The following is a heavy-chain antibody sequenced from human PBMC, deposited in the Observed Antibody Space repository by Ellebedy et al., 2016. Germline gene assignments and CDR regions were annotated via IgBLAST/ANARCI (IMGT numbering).Heavy chain of an antibody. D-gene: IGHD1-26*01. CDR3: ARHSTHSGTHPRPFDY. Sequence: SETLSLXXTVSGGSISSSNCYWGWIRQPPGKGLEWIATIHYSGSTYYKPSLKSRVTISVDTSKNQFSLRLTSVTAADTAVYYCARHSTHSGTHPRPFDYWGQGTLVTVSA. J-gene: IGHJ4*02. CDR1: GGSISSSNCY. V-gene: IGHV4-39*01. CDR2: IHYSGST.